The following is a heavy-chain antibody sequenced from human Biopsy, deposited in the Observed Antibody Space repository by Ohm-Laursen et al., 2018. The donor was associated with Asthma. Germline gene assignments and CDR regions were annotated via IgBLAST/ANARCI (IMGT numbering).Heavy chain of an antibody. J-gene: IGHJ1*01. CDR3: ARTFHFWSPYHAEHYQL. CDR2: IKHDGTEK. D-gene: IGHD3-3*02. V-gene: IGHV3-7*01. Sequence: SLRLSCAASGFTFRSYWMSWVRQAPGKGLEWVANIKHDGTEKNHVDSLKGRFTISRDNAKNSLYLQMNSLRAEDTAVYYCARTFHFWSPYHAEHYQLWGQGTLVTVSS. CDR1: GFTFRSYW.